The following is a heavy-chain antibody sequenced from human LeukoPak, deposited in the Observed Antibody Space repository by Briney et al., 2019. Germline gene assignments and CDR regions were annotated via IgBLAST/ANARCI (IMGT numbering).Heavy chain of an antibody. CDR1: GFTVSSKY. CDR3: ASQRNGYCSGGSCYPYDTAPIS. Sequence: GGSLRLSCAASGFTVSSKYMSWVRQAPGKGLEWVSVIYSGGSTYYADSVKGRFTISRDNSKNTLYLQMNSLRAEDTAVYYCASQRNGYCSGGSCYPYDTAPISWGQGTLVTVSS. D-gene: IGHD2-15*01. J-gene: IGHJ4*02. CDR2: IYSGGST. V-gene: IGHV3-66*04.